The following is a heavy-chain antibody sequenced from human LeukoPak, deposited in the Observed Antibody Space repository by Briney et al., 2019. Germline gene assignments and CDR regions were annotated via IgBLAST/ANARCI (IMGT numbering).Heavy chain of an antibody. Sequence: GASVKVSCKASGYTFTSYTMHWVRQAPGQRLEWMGWINAGNGNTKYSQKFQGRVTITRDTSASTAYMELGSLRSEDTAVHYCAVSDCSSTSCYYYYGMDVWGQGTTVTVSS. CDR1: GYTFTSYT. CDR3: AVSDCSSTSCYYYYGMDV. CDR2: INAGNGNT. J-gene: IGHJ6*02. V-gene: IGHV1-3*01. D-gene: IGHD2-2*01.